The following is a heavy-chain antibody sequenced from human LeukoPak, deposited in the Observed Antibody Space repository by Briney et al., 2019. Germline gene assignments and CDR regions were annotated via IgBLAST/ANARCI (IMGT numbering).Heavy chain of an antibody. J-gene: IGHJ4*02. D-gene: IGHD1-26*01. Sequence: PSETLSLTCTVSGGSISSYYWSWIRQPAGKGLEWIGRIYTSGSTNYNPSLKSRVTISVDTSKNQFSLKLSSVTAADTAVYYCARGGRNKYGSYFDYWGQGTLVTVSS. CDR2: IYTSGST. CDR3: ARGGRNKYGSYFDY. V-gene: IGHV4-4*07. CDR1: GGSISSYY.